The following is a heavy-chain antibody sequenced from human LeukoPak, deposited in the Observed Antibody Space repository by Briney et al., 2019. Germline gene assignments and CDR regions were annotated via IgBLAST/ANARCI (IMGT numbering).Heavy chain of an antibody. CDR3: ARGHGYDFWSDSFDY. CDR2: IIPIFGTA. J-gene: IGHJ4*02. CDR1: GYTFTTYA. V-gene: IGHV1-69*05. Sequence: SVKVSCKASGYTFTTYAMNWVRQAPGQGLEWMGGIIPIFGTANYAQKFQGRVTITTDESTSTAYMELSSLRSEDTAVYYCARGHGYDFWSDSFDYWGQGTLVTVSS. D-gene: IGHD3-3*01.